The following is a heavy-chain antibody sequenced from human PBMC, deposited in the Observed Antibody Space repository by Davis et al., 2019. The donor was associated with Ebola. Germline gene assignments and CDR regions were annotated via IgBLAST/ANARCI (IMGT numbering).Heavy chain of an antibody. J-gene: IGHJ3*02. CDR2: IYTGDSDT. V-gene: IGHV5-51*01. CDR3: ASLRRTITGMDDGFDI. D-gene: IGHD2-8*02. Sequence: GKSLKISCKDSGNSFTNHWIGWVRQMPGKGLDWMGIIYTGDSDTRYSPSFRGQVTISADKSMKTAFLQWSSLKASDSGMYYCASLRRTITGMDDGFDIWGQGTMVTVSS. CDR1: GNSFTNHW.